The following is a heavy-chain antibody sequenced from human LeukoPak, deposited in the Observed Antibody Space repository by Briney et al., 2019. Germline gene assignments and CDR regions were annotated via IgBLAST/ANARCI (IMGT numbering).Heavy chain of an antibody. Sequence: PSETLSLTCSVSGGSVSSYYWSWIRQPPGKGLEWIAYIFYTGSANYSPSLRSRVAISIDTSKNQFSLKLSSVTAADTAVYYCARDSNCAGGTCYDSWGQGTLVTVSS. CDR1: GGSVSSYY. CDR2: IFYTGSA. V-gene: IGHV4-59*02. D-gene: IGHD2-15*01. CDR3: ARDSNCAGGTCYDS. J-gene: IGHJ4*02.